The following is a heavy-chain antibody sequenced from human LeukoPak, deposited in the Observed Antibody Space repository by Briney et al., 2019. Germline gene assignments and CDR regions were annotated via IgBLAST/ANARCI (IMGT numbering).Heavy chain of an antibody. CDR3: ARFHRQRLPKSDY. CDR2: MNPETGGS. J-gene: IGHJ4*02. Sequence: ASVKVSCKTSGYIFIDYDINWVRQAPGQGLEGMGWMNPETGGSGYSHHFQGRITMTGDTSSTTAYLDLSNLTFEDSAVYYCARFHRQRLPKSDYWGQGTLVTVSS. V-gene: IGHV1-8*01. D-gene: IGHD4-17*01. CDR1: GYIFIDYD.